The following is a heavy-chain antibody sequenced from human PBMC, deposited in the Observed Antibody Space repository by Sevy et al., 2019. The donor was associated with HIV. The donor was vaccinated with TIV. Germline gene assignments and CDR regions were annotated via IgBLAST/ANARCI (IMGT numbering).Heavy chain of an antibody. Sequence: ASVKVSCKVSGYTLTKLSIHWVRQAPGKGLEWMGNSDPQHGETIYAQNFQGRVTMTEDKSTDTAFMELGSLTSEDTALYYCAIVGLRYFSGSSVYQGDWFDPWGQGTLVTVSS. J-gene: IGHJ5*02. CDR1: GYTLTKLS. D-gene: IGHD2-15*01. V-gene: IGHV1-24*01. CDR2: SDPQHGET. CDR3: AIVGLRYFSGSSVYQGDWFDP.